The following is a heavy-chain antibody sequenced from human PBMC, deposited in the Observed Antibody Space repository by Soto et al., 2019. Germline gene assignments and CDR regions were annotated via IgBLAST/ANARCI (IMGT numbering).Heavy chain of an antibody. CDR3: AKWADYYDSSGYYC. J-gene: IGHJ4*02. CDR2: VSASGGNT. CDR1: GFTFSLYC. D-gene: IGHD3-22*01. V-gene: IGHV3-23*01. Sequence: LRLSCAASGFTFSLYCMSWVRQAPGKGLEWVSTVSASGGNTYYADSVKGRFTISRDNSKNTLYLQMNSLRAEDTAVYYCAKWADYYDSSGYYCWGQGTLVTVSS.